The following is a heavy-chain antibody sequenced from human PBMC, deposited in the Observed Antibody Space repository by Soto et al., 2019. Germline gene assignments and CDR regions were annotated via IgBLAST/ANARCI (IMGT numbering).Heavy chain of an antibody. D-gene: IGHD4-17*01. Sequence: QLQLQESGSGLVKPSQTLSLACAVSGGSISSGGYSWSWIRQPPGKGLEWIGYIYQSGNTYYNPSIKSRVTISVDRSKNQFSLKLSSVTAADTVVYYCARADYGDYFDYWGQGTLVTVSS. CDR2: IYQSGNT. J-gene: IGHJ4*02. CDR1: GGSISSGGYS. CDR3: ARADYGDYFDY. V-gene: IGHV4-30-2*01.